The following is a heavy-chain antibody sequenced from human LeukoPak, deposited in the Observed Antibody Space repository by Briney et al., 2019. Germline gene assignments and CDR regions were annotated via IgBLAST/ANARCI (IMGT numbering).Heavy chain of an antibody. J-gene: IGHJ4*02. CDR2: INPNSGGA. Sequence: ASVKVSCKASGYTFSDYYIHWVRQAPGQGLQWMGRINPNSGGADYAQNFQGRVTMTTDTSTNTVYMQLIWLRSDDAAVYYCARASYGNNPTHFDYWGQGTLVTVSS. D-gene: IGHD4-11*01. CDR3: ARASYGNNPTHFDY. V-gene: IGHV1-2*06. CDR1: GYTFSDYY.